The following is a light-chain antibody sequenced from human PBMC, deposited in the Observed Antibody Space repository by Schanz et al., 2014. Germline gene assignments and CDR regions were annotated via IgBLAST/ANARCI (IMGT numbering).Light chain of an antibody. Sequence: QSVLTQPPSVSGAPGQRVTISCSGSSSNIGAGYDVHWYQQLLGTAPKLLIYDNNSRPSGVPDRFSGSKSGTSASLAITGLQAEDEADYYCQSFDSSLSGSVFGGGTKLTVL. V-gene: IGLV1-40*01. CDR2: DNN. CDR3: QSFDSSLSGSV. J-gene: IGLJ2*01. CDR1: SSNIGAGYD.